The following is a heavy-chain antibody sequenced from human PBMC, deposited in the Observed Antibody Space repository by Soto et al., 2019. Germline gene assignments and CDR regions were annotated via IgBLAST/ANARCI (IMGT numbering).Heavy chain of an antibody. CDR3: AGLRWGITMVRGAHLY. J-gene: IGHJ4*02. CDR1: GGSISSSNW. CDR2: IYHSGST. D-gene: IGHD3-10*01. V-gene: IGHV4-4*02. Sequence: SSETLSLTCAVSGGSISSSNWWSWVRQPPGKGLEWIGEIYHSGSTNYNPSLKSRVTISVDKSKNQFSLKLSSVTAADTAVYYCAGLRWGITMVRGAHLYWGQGTLVTVSS.